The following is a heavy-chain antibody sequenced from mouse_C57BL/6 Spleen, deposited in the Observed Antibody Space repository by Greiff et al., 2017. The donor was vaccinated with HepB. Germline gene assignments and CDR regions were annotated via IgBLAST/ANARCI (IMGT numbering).Heavy chain of an antibody. Sequence: EVQLQQSGAELVKPGASVKLSCTASGFNIKDYYMHWVKQRTEQGLEWIGRIDPEDGETQYAPKFQGKATITADTSSNTAYLQLSSLTSEDSAVYYCASYYGSSYGYFDYWGQGTTLTVSS. V-gene: IGHV14-2*01. CDR1: GFNIKDYY. D-gene: IGHD1-1*01. CDR2: IDPEDGET. CDR3: ASYYGSSYGYFDY. J-gene: IGHJ2*01.